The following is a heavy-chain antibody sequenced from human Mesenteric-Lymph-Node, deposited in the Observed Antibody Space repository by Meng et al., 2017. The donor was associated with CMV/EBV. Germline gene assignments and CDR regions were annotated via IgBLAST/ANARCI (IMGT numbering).Heavy chain of an antibody. D-gene: IGHD7-27*01. J-gene: IGHJ3*01. CDR2: IYPGDSDT. V-gene: IGHV5-51*01. Sequence: GESLKISCKGSGYSFTSYWIGWVRQMPGKGLEWMGIIYPGDSDTRYSPSFQGQVTMSADKSISTAYLQWNSLKASDTAMYYCARHWGSRGDAFDVWGQGTMVTVSS. CDR1: GYSFTSYW. CDR3: ARHWGSRGDAFDV.